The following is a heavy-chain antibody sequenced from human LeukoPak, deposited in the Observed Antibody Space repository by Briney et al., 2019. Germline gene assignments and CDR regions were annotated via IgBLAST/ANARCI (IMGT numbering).Heavy chain of an antibody. CDR2: MNPNSGNT. CDR3: ARGTTRNPGLDY. V-gene: IGHV1-8*01. J-gene: IGHJ4*02. D-gene: IGHD1-7*01. Sequence: ASVKVSCKASGYTFTSYDINWVRQATGQGLEWMGWMNPNSGNTGYAQKFQGRVTMTRNTSISTAYMELSSLRSEDTAVYYCARGTTRNPGLDYWGQGTLVTVSS. CDR1: GYTFTSYD.